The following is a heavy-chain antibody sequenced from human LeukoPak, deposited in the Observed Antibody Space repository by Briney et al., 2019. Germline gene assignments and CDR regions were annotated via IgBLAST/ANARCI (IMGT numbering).Heavy chain of an antibody. V-gene: IGHV1-18*01. CDR1: GYTFTSYG. CDR2: ISAYNGNT. Sequence: ASVKFSCKASGYTFTSYGISWVRQAPGQGLEWMGWISAYNGNTNYAQKLQGRVTMTTDTSTSTAYMELRSLRSDDTAVYYCARDGEDSSGYDYYYYGMDVWGQGTTVTVSS. D-gene: IGHD3-22*01. J-gene: IGHJ6*02. CDR3: ARDGEDSSGYDYYYYGMDV.